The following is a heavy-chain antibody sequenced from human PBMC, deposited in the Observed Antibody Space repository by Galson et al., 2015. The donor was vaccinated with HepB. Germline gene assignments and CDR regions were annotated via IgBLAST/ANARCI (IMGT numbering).Heavy chain of an antibody. CDR3: AKDLHDSRGYGY. Sequence: SLRLSCAVSGFTFSTYAMHWVRQAPGKGLEWVAVISFDGRNKFYADSVRGRFTISRDDSKNTLYLEMNSLRAEDTAVYYCAKDLHDSRGYGYWGQGTLVTVSS. CDR1: GFTFSTYA. J-gene: IGHJ4*02. CDR2: ISFDGRNK. V-gene: IGHV3-30*18. D-gene: IGHD3-22*01.